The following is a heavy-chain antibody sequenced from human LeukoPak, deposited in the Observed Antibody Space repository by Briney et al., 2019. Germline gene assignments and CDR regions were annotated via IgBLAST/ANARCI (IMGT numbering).Heavy chain of an antibody. CDR1: GGSNSSYY. CDR2: IYYSGST. Sequence: SETLSLTCTVSGGSNSSYYWSWIRQPPGKGLEWIGYIYYSGSTNYNPSLKSRVTISIDTSKNQFSLKLNSVTAADTAVYYCAREGGSYYDPFDNWGQGTLVTVSS. D-gene: IGHD1-26*01. CDR3: AREGGSYYDPFDN. V-gene: IGHV4-59*01. J-gene: IGHJ4*02.